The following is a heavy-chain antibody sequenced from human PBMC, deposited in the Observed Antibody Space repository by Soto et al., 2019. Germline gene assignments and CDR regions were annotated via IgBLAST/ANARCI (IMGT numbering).Heavy chain of an antibody. J-gene: IGHJ3*02. CDR3: ARHSSSTGTFDI. V-gene: IGHV3-33*01. Sequence: QVQLVESGGGVVQPGRSLRLSCAASGFTFSSYGMHWVRQAPGKGLEWVAVIWYDGSNKYYADSVKGRFTISRDNSKNTLYLQMNSLRDEDTAVYYCARHSSSTGTFDIWGQGTMVTVSS. CDR2: IWYDGSNK. CDR1: GFTFSSYG. D-gene: IGHD3-9*01.